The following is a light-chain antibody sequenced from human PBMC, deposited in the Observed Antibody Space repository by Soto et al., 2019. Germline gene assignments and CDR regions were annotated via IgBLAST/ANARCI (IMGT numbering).Light chain of an antibody. CDR1: SSDVGRYNL. V-gene: IGLV2-23*01. CDR2: EGS. Sequence: QSVLTEPAAVSGSPGQSITSSCTGTSSDVGRYNLVSWYQQHPGKAPKLMIYEGSKRPSGVSNRFSGSKSGNTASLTISGLQAEDEADYYCCSYAGSSTYVFGTGTKVTVL. J-gene: IGLJ1*01. CDR3: CSYAGSSTYV.